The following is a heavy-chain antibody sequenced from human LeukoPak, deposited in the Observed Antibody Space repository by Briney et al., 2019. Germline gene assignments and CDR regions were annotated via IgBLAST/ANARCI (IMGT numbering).Heavy chain of an antibody. D-gene: IGHD3-3*01. CDR1: GGTFSSYA. Sequence: SVKVSCKASGGTFSSYAISWVRQAPGQGLEWMGRIIPILGIANYAQKFQGRVTITADESTSTAYMEVSSLRSEDTAVYYCARGVYYNFWSGLDYWGQGTQVTVSS. V-gene: IGHV1-69*04. CDR2: IIPILGIA. J-gene: IGHJ4*02. CDR3: ARGVYYNFWSGLDY.